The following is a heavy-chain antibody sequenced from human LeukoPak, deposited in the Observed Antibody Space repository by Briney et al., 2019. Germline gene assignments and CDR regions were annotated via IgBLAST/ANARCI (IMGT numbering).Heavy chain of an antibody. J-gene: IGHJ4*02. CDR2: IYYSGST. Sequence: SETLSLTCTVSGGSISSGGYYWSWIRQHPGKGLEWIGYIYYSGSTYYNPSLKSRVTISVDTSKNQFSLKLSSVTAADTAVYCCASSYSYYGSGKGAFDYWGQGTLVTVSS. D-gene: IGHD3-10*01. V-gene: IGHV4-31*03. CDR3: ASSYSYYGSGKGAFDY. CDR1: GGSISSGGYY.